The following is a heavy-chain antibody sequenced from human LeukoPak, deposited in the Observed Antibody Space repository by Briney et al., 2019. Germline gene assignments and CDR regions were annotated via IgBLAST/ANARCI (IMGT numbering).Heavy chain of an antibody. D-gene: IGHD3-10*01. V-gene: IGHV3-66*01. J-gene: IGHJ4*02. Sequence: GGSLRLSCAASGFTVSDNYMTRVRQAPGKGLEWVSFIYSTGRTFYADSVKGRFTISRDTSKNTLFLQMNSLRAEDTAVYYCARKIYFGSGTSFDYWGKGTLVTVSS. CDR1: GFTVSDNY. CDR3: ARKIYFGSGTSFDY. CDR2: IYSTGRT.